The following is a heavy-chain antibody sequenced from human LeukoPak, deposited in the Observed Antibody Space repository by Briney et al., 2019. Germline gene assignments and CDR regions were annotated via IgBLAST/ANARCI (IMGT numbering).Heavy chain of an antibody. CDR1: GYSFTSYW. CDR3: ATSPTYYYDSSGYSADY. J-gene: IGHJ4*02. Sequence: GESLKISCKASGYSFTSYWIGWVRQMPGKGLEWMGIIYPGDSDTRYSPSFQGQVTISADKSISTAYLQWSSLKASDTAMYYCATSPTYYYDSSGYSADYWGQGTLVTVSS. D-gene: IGHD3-22*01. CDR2: IYPGDSDT. V-gene: IGHV5-51*01.